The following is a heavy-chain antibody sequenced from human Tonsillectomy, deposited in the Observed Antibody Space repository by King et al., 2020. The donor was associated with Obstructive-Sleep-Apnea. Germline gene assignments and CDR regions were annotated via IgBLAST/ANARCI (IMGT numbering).Heavy chain of an antibody. CDR3: ARIYDSSGYPYFDY. D-gene: IGHD3-22*01. Sequence: QLQESGPGLVKPSETLSLTCTVSGGSISSSSYYWGWIRQPPGKGLEWIGSIYYSGSTYYNPSLKSRVTISVDTSKNQFSLKLSSVTAADTAVYYCARIYDSSGYPYFDYCGQGTLVTVSS. CDR1: GGSISSSSYY. CDR2: IYYSGST. V-gene: IGHV4-39*07. J-gene: IGHJ4*02.